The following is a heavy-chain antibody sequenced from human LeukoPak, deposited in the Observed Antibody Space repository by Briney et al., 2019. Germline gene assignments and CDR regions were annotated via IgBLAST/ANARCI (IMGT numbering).Heavy chain of an antibody. Sequence: PGGSLRLSCAASGFTFINYWMHWVRQAPGKGLVWVSRINSDGINTGYADSVKGRFTISRDNAKNTLNLQMNSLGAEDTAVYYCARDLGQYYDTSDNWFDPWGQGTLVTVSS. CDR1: GFTFINYW. CDR2: INSDGINT. CDR3: ARDLGQYYDTSDNWFDP. D-gene: IGHD3-22*01. V-gene: IGHV3-74*01. J-gene: IGHJ5*02.